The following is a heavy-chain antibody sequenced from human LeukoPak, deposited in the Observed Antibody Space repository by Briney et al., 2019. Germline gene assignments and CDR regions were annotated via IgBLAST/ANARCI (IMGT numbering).Heavy chain of an antibody. V-gene: IGHV1-69*13. CDR2: IIPIFGTA. J-gene: IGHJ5*02. CDR3: ARDRSSGWYNWFDP. CDR1: GGTFSSYA. D-gene: IGHD6-19*01. Sequence: SVKVSCKASGGTFSSYAISWVRQAPGQGLEWMGGIIPIFGTANYAQKFQGRVTITADESTSTAYMELSSLRSDDTAVYYCARDRSSGWYNWFDPWGQGTLVTVSS.